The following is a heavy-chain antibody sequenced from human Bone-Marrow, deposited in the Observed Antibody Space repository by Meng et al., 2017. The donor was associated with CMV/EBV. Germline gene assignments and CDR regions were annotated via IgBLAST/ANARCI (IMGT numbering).Heavy chain of an antibody. Sequence: ASVKVSCKASGYTLNTYGISWVRQAPGQGLEWMGWISAYNGNTNYAQKLQGRVTMTTDTSTSTAYMELRSLRSDDTAVYYCARDRISGLTGDRGENWFDPWGQGTLVTVSS. J-gene: IGHJ5*02. D-gene: IGHD7-27*01. CDR2: ISAYNGNT. CDR1: GYTLNTYG. V-gene: IGHV1-18*01. CDR3: ARDRISGLTGDRGENWFDP.